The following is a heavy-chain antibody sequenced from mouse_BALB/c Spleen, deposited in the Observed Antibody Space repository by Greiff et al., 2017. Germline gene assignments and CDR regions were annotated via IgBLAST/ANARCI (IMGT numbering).Heavy chain of an antibody. V-gene: IGHV5-6-3*01. CDR1: GFTFSSYG. CDR3: SHTYAMDY. J-gene: IGHJ4*01. CDR2: INSNGGST. Sequence: EVQLVESGGGLVQPGGSLKLSCAASGFTFSSYGMSWVRQTPDKRLELVATINSNGGSTYYPDSVKGRITIAKDKTKNTLYLQMSSLKSEDTALCYSSHTYAMDYWGQGTSVTVSS.